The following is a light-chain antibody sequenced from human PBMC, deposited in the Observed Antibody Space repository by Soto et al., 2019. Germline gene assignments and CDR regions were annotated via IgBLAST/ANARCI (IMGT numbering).Light chain of an antibody. V-gene: IGKV1-5*01. J-gene: IGKJ1*01. CDR3: QQYNSYSWT. Sequence: DIQMTQSPSTLSASVGDRVTITCRASQSISSWLAWYQQKPGKAPRLLIYAASSLKSGVPSRFSGSGSGTEFTLTISSLQPDHIATYCSQQYNSYSWTFGQGTKVDIK. CDR1: QSISSW. CDR2: AAS.